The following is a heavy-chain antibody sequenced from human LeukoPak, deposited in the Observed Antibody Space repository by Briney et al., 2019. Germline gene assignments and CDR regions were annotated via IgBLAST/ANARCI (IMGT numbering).Heavy chain of an antibody. V-gene: IGHV1-2*02. CDR2: INPNSGGT. CDR3: ARDPSIAAAAEFDY. J-gene: IGHJ4*02. CDR1: GYTFTGYY. Sequence: ASVKVSCKASGYTFTGYYMHWVRQAPGQGLEWMGWINPNSGGTNYAQKFQGRVTMTRDTSISTAYMELSRLRSDDTAGYYCARDPSIAAAAEFDYWGQGTLVTVSS. D-gene: IGHD6-13*01.